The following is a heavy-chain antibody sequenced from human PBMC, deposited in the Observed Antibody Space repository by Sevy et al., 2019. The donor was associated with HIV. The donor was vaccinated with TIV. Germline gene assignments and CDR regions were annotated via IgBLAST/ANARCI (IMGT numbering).Heavy chain of an antibody. CDR3: AVLAAAGHGGYFDL. D-gene: IGHD6-13*01. Sequence: GGSLRLSCAASGFTFSSYDMHWVRQATGKGLEWVSAIGTAGDPYYPGSVKGRFTISRENAKNSLYLQMNSLRAGDTAVYYSAVLAAAGHGGYFDLWGRGTLVTVSS. CDR2: IGTAGDP. V-gene: IGHV3-13*05. CDR1: GFTFSSYD. J-gene: IGHJ2*01.